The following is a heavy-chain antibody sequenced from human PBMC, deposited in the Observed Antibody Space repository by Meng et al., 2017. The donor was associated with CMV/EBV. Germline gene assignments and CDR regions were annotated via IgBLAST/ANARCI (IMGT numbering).Heavy chain of an antibody. CDR2: IYWDDDK. D-gene: IGHD5-18*01. CDR1: GYSTSTSGVG. Sequence: INVKGVGPTIVKPNKTVTVTCNVTGYSTSTSGVGVGWILQPPGKALEWMAIIYWDDDKRYSPSLKSRLTITKETSKNQVVLTMTNMDPVDTATYYCAHRGSYGYHGYWGQGTLVTVSS. CDR3: AHRGSYGYHGY. J-gene: IGHJ4*02. V-gene: IGHV2-5*02.